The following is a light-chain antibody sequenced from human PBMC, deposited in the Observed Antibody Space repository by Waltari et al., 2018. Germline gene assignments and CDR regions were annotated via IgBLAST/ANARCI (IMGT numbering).Light chain of an antibody. V-gene: IGLV1-47*01. Sequence: QPVLTQPPSASGTPGQRVTMSCSGRLSNIGNNFVNWYQQLPGTTPKLLIYRDNQRPSGFPDRFSCSKSGTSASLVISGLRSEDEAVYYCATWDDSLNILFGGGTNLTVL. CDR2: RDN. CDR3: ATWDDSLNIL. CDR1: LSNIGNNF. J-gene: IGLJ2*01.